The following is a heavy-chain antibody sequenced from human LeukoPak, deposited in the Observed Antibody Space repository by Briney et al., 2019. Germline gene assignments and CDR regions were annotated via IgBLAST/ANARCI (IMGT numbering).Heavy chain of an antibody. CDR3: ARMYSGSYHDAFDI. CDR1: GGSISSNY. Sequence: SETLSLTCTVSGGSISSNYWTWIRQPPGKGLEWIGYIYDSGTTNYNPSLKSRVTISVDRSKNQLSLKVSSGTAADTAVYYCARMYSGSYHDAFDIWGQGTMVTVSS. V-gene: IGHV4-59*01. D-gene: IGHD1-26*01. CDR2: IYDSGTT. J-gene: IGHJ3*02.